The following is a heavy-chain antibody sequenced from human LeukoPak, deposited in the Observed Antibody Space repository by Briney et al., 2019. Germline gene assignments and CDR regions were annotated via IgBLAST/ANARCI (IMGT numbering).Heavy chain of an antibody. V-gene: IGHV4-59*08. D-gene: IGHD6-13*01. J-gene: IGHJ4*02. CDR1: GGSISSYY. CDR2: IYYSGST. CDR3: ARHLSPGIAPKDY. Sequence: SETLSLTCTVSGGSISSYYWSWIRQPPGKGLEWIGYIYYSGSTNYNPSLKSRVTISVDTSKNQFSLKLSSVTAANTAVYYCARHLSPGIAPKDYWGQGTLVTVSS.